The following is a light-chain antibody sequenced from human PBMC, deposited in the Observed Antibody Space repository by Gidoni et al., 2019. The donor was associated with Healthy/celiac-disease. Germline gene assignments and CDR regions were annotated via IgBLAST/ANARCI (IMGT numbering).Light chain of an antibody. CDR3: KRSGT. Sequence: DIQLTQSPSFLSASVGDRVTITCRASQGISSYLAWYQQKPGKAPKRQIYAASTLQSGVPARFSGSGSGTEFTLTISSLQPEDFATYYCKRSGTFXGXTKVEIK. CDR2: AAS. J-gene: IGKJ4*01. V-gene: IGKV1-9*01. CDR1: QGISSY.